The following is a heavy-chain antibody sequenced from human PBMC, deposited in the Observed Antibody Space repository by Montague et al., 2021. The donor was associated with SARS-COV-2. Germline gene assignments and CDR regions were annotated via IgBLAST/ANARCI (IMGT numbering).Heavy chain of an antibody. Sequence: PALVKPTQTLTLTCSFSGFPLRTSGVGVGWIRQPPGKALEWLAVIYWDDDKRYSPSLKSRLTITKDTSKNQVVLTMTNMDPVDTATYYCVHSYADYLFDCWGQGTLVSVSS. CDR3: VHSYADYLFDC. D-gene: IGHD4-17*01. CDR2: IYWDDDK. J-gene: IGHJ4*02. V-gene: IGHV2-5*02. CDR1: GFPLRTSGVG.